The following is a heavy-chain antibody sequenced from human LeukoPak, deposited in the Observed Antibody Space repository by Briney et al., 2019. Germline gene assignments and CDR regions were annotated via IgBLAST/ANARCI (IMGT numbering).Heavy chain of an antibody. Sequence: PGGSLRLSCAASGFTFSSYSMNWVRQAPGKGLEWVSYISSSSSTIYYADSVKGRFTISRDNSENTLYLQMNSLRLEDTAVYYCAKLETTVTTKPQDYWGQGTLATVSS. CDR2: ISSSSSTI. CDR1: GFTFSSYS. J-gene: IGHJ4*02. CDR3: AKLETTVTTKPQDY. D-gene: IGHD4-17*01. V-gene: IGHV3-48*01.